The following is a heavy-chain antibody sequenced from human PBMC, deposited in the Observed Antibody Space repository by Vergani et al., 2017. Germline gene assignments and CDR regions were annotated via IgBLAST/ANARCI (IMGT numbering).Heavy chain of an antibody. D-gene: IGHD3-9*01. CDR2: INPSGGHT. Sequence: QVQVVPSGAEVKQSGASVKVSCKTSGYTFSNYYMHWVRQAPGQGLEWMGIINPSGGHTNYAKKFQVRVTMTRDTSTSTVYMELSSLRSEDTAIYYCARGDYGILTGYRYWGQGTLVTVSA. CDR1: GYTFSNYY. V-gene: IGHV1-46*03. J-gene: IGHJ4*02. CDR3: ARGDYGILTGYRY.